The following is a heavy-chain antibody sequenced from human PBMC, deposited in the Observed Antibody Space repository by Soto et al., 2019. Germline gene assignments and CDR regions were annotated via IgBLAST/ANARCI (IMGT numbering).Heavy chain of an antibody. V-gene: IGHV4-59*01. Sequence: SETLSLTCTVSGDSISTFYWGWMRQSPGKELEWIGYVYYTGSTNYSPSLKSRVTISVDRSKNQFSLKLTSANAADTAVYYCARGRTVRNYADDSSDYFYFFDYWGQGTQVTVSS. CDR2: VYYTGST. CDR1: GDSISTFY. J-gene: IGHJ4*02. CDR3: ARGRTVRNYADDSSDYFYFFDY. D-gene: IGHD3-22*01.